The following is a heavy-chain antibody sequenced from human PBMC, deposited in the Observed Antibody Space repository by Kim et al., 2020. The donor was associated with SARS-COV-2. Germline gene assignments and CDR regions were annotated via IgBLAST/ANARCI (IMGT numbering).Heavy chain of an antibody. J-gene: IGHJ6*02. D-gene: IGHD4-17*01. V-gene: IGHV3-7*01. CDR3: ARGTYGDYYYGMDV. Sequence: VDSVKGRFTISRDTAKNSLYLQMNSLRAEDTAVYYCARGTYGDYYYGMDVWGQGTTVTVSS.